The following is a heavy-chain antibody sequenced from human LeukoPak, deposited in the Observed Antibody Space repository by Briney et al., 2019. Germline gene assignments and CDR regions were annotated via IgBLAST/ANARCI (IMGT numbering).Heavy chain of an antibody. D-gene: IGHD3-3*01. CDR1: GGSISGGGYS. CDR2: IYHSGST. J-gene: IGHJ4*02. Sequence: PSQTLSLTCAVSGGSISGGGYSWSWIRQPPGKGLEWIGYIYHSGSTYYNPSLKSRVTISVDRSKNQFPLKLSSVTAADTAVYYCARWSVGGFDYWGQETLVTVSS. CDR3: ARWSVGGFDY. V-gene: IGHV4-30-2*01.